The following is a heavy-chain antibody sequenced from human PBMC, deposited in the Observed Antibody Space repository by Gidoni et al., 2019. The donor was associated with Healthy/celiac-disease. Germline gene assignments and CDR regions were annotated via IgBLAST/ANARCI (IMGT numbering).Heavy chain of an antibody. Sequence: EVQVVESGGGLVQPGGSLRLSCAASGLTFSSYSLNWVRQAPGKGLDCVSYVSVSSSTLYYADSGKGRFTISRDNAKNSLYLQMSSLRAEDTAVYYCARVRHYYGSGSLPFYFDYWGQGTLVTVSS. CDR2: VSVSSSTL. D-gene: IGHD3-10*01. CDR1: GLTFSSYS. J-gene: IGHJ4*02. V-gene: IGHV3-48*01. CDR3: ARVRHYYGSGSLPFYFDY.